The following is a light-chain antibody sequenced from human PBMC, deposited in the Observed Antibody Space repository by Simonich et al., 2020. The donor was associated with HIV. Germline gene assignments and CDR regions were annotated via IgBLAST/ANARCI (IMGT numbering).Light chain of an antibody. CDR1: QDIRSA. J-gene: IGKJ4*01. CDR2: GAS. V-gene: IGKV1-13*02. CDR3: QQYNGYPLT. Sequence: AIQLTQSPSSLSASVGDRVTITCRTSQDIRSALDWYQQKPGKTPRVLIYGASRLESGVPSRFSGSGSGTDFTLTISGLQPEDFAVYYCQQYNGYPLTFGGGTKVEIK.